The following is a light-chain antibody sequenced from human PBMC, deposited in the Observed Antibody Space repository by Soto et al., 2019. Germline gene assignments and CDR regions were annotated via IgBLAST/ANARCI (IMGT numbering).Light chain of an antibody. CDR2: GAS. Sequence: EIVMTQSRAPLSVSPGERATLSCRASQSVNSNLAWYRQKPGQAPRLLIYGASTRATGIPARFSGSGSGTEFTLTISSLQSEDFAVYYCQQYNNWPLTFGGGTKVDIK. J-gene: IGKJ4*01. CDR1: QSVNSN. CDR3: QQYNNWPLT. V-gene: IGKV3-15*01.